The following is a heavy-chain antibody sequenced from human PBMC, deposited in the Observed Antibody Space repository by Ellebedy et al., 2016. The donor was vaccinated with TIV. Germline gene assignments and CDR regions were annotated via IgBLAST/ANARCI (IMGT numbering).Heavy chain of an antibody. J-gene: IGHJ5*02. CDR2: ISTTSSAI. V-gene: IGHV3-48*02. CDR3: ARDRGSWFDP. CDR1: GFTFSTYS. Sequence: PGGSLRLSCAASGFTFSTYSMNWVRQAPGKGLEWVSYISTTSSAIYYADSVKGRFTISRDNAKNSLYLQMNSLRDEDTAVYYCARDRGSWFDPWGQGTLVTVSS. D-gene: IGHD3-16*01.